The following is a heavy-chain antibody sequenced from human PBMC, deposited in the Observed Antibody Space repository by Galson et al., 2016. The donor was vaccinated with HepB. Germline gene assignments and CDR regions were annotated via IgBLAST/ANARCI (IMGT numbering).Heavy chain of an antibody. D-gene: IGHD3-10*01. CDR1: GFTFSSYA. J-gene: IGHJ4*02. CDR2: ISYDGSNK. CDR3: AREPGPGLRGYFDF. Sequence: SLTLSCAASGFTFSSYAMHWVRQAPGKGLEWVAVISYDGSNKYYADSVKGRFTISRDNSKNSLHLEMTNLRVENTAVYYCAREPGPGLRGYFDFWGQGILVTVSS. V-gene: IGHV3-30-3*01.